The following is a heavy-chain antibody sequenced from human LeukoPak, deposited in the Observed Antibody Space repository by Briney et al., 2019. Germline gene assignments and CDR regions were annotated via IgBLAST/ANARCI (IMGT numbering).Heavy chain of an antibody. CDR2: IIPIFGTA. CDR1: GGTFSSYA. CDR3: ARVTYYYDSSGKTTYYYYMDV. J-gene: IGHJ6*03. D-gene: IGHD3-22*01. Sequence: SVKVSCKASGGTFSSYAISWVRQAPGQGLEWMGGIIPIFGTANYAQKFQGRVTITADESTSTAYMELSSLRSEDTAVYYCARVTYYYDSSGKTTYYYYMDVWGKGTTVTVSS. V-gene: IGHV1-69*13.